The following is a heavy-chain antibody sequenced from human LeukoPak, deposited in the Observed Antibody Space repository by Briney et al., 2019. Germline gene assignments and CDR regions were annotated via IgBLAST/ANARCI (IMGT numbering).Heavy chain of an antibody. Sequence: SVKVSCKASGGTFSSYAISWVRQAPGQGLEWMGGIIPIFGTANYAQKFQGRVTITADESTSTAHMELSSLRSEDTAVYYCASAYYYDSSGYYYFDYWGQGTLVTVSS. CDR3: ASAYYYDSSGYYYFDY. V-gene: IGHV1-69*01. D-gene: IGHD3-22*01. CDR2: IIPIFGTA. CDR1: GGTFSSYA. J-gene: IGHJ4*02.